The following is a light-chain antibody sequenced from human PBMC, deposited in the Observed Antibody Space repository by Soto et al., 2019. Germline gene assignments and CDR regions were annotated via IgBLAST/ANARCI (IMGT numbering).Light chain of an antibody. CDR2: DVS. CDR3: CSYAGSYTYVV. V-gene: IGLV2-11*01. CDR1: SSDVAAYNY. J-gene: IGLJ2*01. Sequence: QSALTQPRSVSGSPGQSVTISCTGTSSDVAAYNYVSWYQQHPGKAPKLLICDVSRRPSGVPDRFSGSKSGNTASLTISGLQAEDEAHYYCCSYAGSYTYVVFGGGTKLTVL.